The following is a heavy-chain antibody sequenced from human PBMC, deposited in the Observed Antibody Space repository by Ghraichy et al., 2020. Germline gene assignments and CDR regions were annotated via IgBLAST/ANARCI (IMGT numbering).Heavy chain of an antibody. D-gene: IGHD5-12*01. CDR3: ARRGLGWISASSDF. Sequence: ASVKVSCKASGYTFSSYGVSWVRQAPGQGLEWVGWINTYSGETKYAPSLQGRVTVTTVPSTRTAYLELKSPRSDDTAVYYCARRGLGWISASSDFWGQGTLVAVSS. J-gene: IGHJ4*02. V-gene: IGHV1-18*01. CDR1: GYTFSSYG. CDR2: INTYSGET.